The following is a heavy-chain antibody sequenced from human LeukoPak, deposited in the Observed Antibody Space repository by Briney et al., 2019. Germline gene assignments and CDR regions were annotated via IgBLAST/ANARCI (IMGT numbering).Heavy chain of an antibody. CDR1: GGSISSSSYY. CDR3: ARDRYCTNGVCHTSIDY. J-gene: IGHJ4*02. CDR2: IYYSGST. Sequence: SETLSLTCTVSGGSISSSSYYWGWIRQPPGKGLEWIGSIYYSGSTYYNPSLKSRVTISVDTSKNQFSLKLSSVTAADTAVYYCARDRYCTNGVCHTSIDYWGQGTLVTVSS. D-gene: IGHD2-8*01. V-gene: IGHV4-39*02.